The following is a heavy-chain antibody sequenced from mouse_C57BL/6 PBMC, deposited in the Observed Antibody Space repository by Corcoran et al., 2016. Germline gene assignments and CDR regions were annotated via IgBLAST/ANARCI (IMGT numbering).Heavy chain of an antibody. J-gene: IGHJ2*01. V-gene: IGHV9-3*01. CDR2: INTYSGVP. CDR1: GYTFTTYG. Sequence: QIQLVQSGPELKKPGETVKISCKASGYTFTTYGMSWVKQARGKGLKWMGWINTYSGVPKYADDFKGRFAFSLETSASTAYLQINNLKNEDTATYFWSRRIGVVATNYFDYWGQGTALTVSS. CDR3: SRRIGVVATNYFDY. D-gene: IGHD1-1*01.